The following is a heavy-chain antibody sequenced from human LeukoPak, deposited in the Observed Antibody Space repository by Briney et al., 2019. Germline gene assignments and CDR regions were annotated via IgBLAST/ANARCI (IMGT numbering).Heavy chain of an antibody. CDR1: GGSISSNNYY. CDR3: ARGGSIVGATPHDTFDI. Sequence: PSETLSLTCTVSGGSISSNNYYWGWIRQPPGKGLEWIGSIYYSGSTYNNPSLKSRVTISVDTTKNQFSLKLTSVTAADTAVYYCARGGSIVGATPHDTFDIWGQGTMVTVSS. D-gene: IGHD1-26*01. V-gene: IGHV4-39*01. CDR2: IYYSGST. J-gene: IGHJ3*02.